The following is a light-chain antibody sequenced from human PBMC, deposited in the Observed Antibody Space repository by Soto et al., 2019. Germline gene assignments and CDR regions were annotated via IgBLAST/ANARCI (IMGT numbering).Light chain of an antibody. CDR1: QSVSNTY. V-gene: IGKV3-20*01. Sequence: IWLTKSPVTLSFSPGERATVAGMASQSVSNTYLAWYQQKPGQAPRLLIYGASSRATGIPDRFSGSGSGTDFTITISRMAPEDFEVSYCHQYRKSTLKFGHGTKVDIK. CDR3: HQYRKSTLK. CDR2: GAS. J-gene: IGKJ1*01.